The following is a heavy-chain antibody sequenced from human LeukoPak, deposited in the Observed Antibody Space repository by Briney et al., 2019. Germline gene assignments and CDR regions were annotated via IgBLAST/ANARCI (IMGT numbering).Heavy chain of an antibody. D-gene: IGHD3-22*01. Sequence: GGSLRLSCGASGFTFSSHAMTWVRQAPGKGLEWVSVTSGSGGSTYYADSVKGRSTISRDNSKNMLYLQLNSLRAEDTAVYYCAKTLYDSSGYPRRWFDPWGQGTLVTVSS. CDR1: GFTFSSHA. CDR2: TSGSGGST. CDR3: AKTLYDSSGYPRRWFDP. V-gene: IGHV3-23*01. J-gene: IGHJ5*02.